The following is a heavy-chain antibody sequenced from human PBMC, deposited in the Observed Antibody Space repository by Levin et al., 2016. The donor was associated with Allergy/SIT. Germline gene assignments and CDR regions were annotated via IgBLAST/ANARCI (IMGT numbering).Heavy chain of an antibody. CDR2: IYYSGST. J-gene: IGHJ3*02. D-gene: IGHD4-23*01. V-gene: IGHV4-59*01. Sequence: WIRQPPGKGLEWIGYIYYSGSTNYNPSLKSRVTISVDTSKNQFSLKLSSVTAADTAVYYCARDSGNDAFDIWGQGTMVTVSS. CDR3: ARDSGNDAFDI.